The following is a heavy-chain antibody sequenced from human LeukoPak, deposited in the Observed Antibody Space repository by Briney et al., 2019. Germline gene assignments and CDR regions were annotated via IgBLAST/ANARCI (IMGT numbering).Heavy chain of an antibody. CDR1: GYTFTGYY. CDR3: AKEGDSSSWYLNWFDP. J-gene: IGHJ5*02. CDR2: INPNSGGT. Sequence: GASVKVSCKASGYTFTGYYMHWVRQAPGQGLEWMGWINPNSGGTNYAQKFQGRVTMTRDTSTSTAYMELSRLRSDDTAVYYCAKEGDSSSWYLNWFDPWGQGTLVTVSS. V-gene: IGHV1-2*02. D-gene: IGHD6-13*01.